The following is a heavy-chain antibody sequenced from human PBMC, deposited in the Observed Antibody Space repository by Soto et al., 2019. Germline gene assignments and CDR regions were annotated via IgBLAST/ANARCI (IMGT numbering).Heavy chain of an antibody. CDR3: ARLRTTVDYYYYYMDV. Sequence: QVQLQESGPGLVKPSETLSLTCTVSGGSISSYYWSWIRQPPGKGLEWIGYIYYSGSTNYNPSLTSRVTISVDTSKNQFSLKLSSVTAADTAVYYCARLRTTVDYYYYYMDVWGKGTTVTVSS. CDR1: GGSISSYY. J-gene: IGHJ6*03. D-gene: IGHD4-4*01. CDR2: IYYSGST. V-gene: IGHV4-59*01.